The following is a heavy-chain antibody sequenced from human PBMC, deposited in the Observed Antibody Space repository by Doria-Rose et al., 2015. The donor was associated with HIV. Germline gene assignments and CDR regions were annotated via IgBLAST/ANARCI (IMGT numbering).Heavy chain of an antibody. D-gene: IGHD6-13*01. CDR2: IFSDDER. CDR1: GVSLSSPGMG. CDR3: ARIKSSRWYHKYYFDF. Sequence: VTLKESSPVLVKPTETLTLTCTVSGVSLSSPGMGVSWIRQPPGKALEWLSQIFSDDERSYKTSLKSRLTISRGTSKSQVVLTMTDMDPVDTATYYCARIKSSRWYHKYYFDFWGQGTLVIVSA. J-gene: IGHJ4*02. V-gene: IGHV2-26*01.